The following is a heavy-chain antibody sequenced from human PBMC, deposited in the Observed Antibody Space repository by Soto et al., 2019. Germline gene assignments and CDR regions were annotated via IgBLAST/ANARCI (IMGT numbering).Heavy chain of an antibody. Sequence: GASVKVSCKASGGTFSSYAISWVRQAPGQGLEWMGGIIPIFGTANYAQKSQGRVTITADESTSTAYMELSSLRSEDTAVYYCARDKYEYYDYVWGSYPKARWFDPWGQGTLVTVSS. CDR1: GGTFSSYA. J-gene: IGHJ5*02. V-gene: IGHV1-69*13. CDR3: ARDKYEYYDYVWGSYPKARWFDP. CDR2: IIPIFGTA. D-gene: IGHD3-16*02.